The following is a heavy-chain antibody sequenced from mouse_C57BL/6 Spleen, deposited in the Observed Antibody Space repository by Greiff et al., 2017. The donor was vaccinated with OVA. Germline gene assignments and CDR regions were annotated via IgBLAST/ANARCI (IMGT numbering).Heavy chain of an antibody. D-gene: IGHD1-1*01. J-gene: IGHJ3*01. CDR2: IHPNSGST. Sequence: QVQLQQPGAELVKPGASVKLSCKASGYTFTSYWMHWVKQRPGQGLEWIGMIHPNSGSTNYNEKFKSKATLTVDPSSNTAYMQLSSLTSEDSADDYGARRGNYYGRFGYWGQGTPVTVSA. V-gene: IGHV1-64*01. CDR3: ARRGNYYGRFGY. CDR1: GYTFTSYW.